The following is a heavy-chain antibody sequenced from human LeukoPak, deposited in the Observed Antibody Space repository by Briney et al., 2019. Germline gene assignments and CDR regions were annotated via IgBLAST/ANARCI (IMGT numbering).Heavy chain of an antibody. D-gene: IGHD3-10*01. J-gene: IGHJ4*02. V-gene: IGHV3-33*01. CDR3: ARAVGPYDY. CDR2: IWYDGSIK. Sequence: GGSLRLSCAASGFIFSTYGMHWVRQAPGKGLEWVAVIWYDGSIKYYADSVKDRFTISRDNSKNTLYLQMSSLRAEDTGVYYCARAVGPYDYWGQGTLVTVSS. CDR1: GFIFSTYG.